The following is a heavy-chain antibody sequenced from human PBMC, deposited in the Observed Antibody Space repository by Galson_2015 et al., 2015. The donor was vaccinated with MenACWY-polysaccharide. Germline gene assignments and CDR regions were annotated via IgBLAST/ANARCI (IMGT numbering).Heavy chain of an antibody. CDR3: VRDRVYVSVIDAHTLFDL. CDR2: INSDGSRT. V-gene: IGHV3-74*01. J-gene: IGHJ4*02. CDR1: GFTFSRHW. D-gene: IGHD2-8*01. Sequence: SLRLSCAASGFTFSRHWMHWVRQAPGKGLVWVSRINSDGSRTDHADSVKGRFTISRDNAKDTLHLEMNSLRAEDTAVYYCVRDRVYVSVIDAHTLFDLWGQGTLVIVSS.